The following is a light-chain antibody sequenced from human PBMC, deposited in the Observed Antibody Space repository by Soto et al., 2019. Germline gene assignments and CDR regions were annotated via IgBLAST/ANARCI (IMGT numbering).Light chain of an antibody. CDR2: GNS. Sequence: QAVVTQPPSVSGAPGQRVTISCTGSGSNIGAGYDVHWYQQFPGTAPKLLIYGNSNRPSGVPDRFSGSKSGTSASLAITGLQAEDEADYYCSSYAGSSNVFGTGTKVTVL. CDR1: GSNIGAGYD. V-gene: IGLV1-40*01. CDR3: SSYAGSSNV. J-gene: IGLJ1*01.